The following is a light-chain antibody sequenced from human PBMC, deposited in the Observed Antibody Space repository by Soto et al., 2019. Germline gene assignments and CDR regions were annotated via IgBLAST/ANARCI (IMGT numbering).Light chain of an antibody. CDR1: QSISSSH. Sequence: EIVLTQSPGTMSLSPGERATLSCRASQSISSSHLAWYQQKPDQTRRLLIYGASNRATGIPDRFSGSGSGTDLTLTISRLDPEDVAVYYCQHYGNEGTFGPGTQVDLK. V-gene: IGKV3-20*01. J-gene: IGKJ3*01. CDR3: QHYGNEGT. CDR2: GAS.